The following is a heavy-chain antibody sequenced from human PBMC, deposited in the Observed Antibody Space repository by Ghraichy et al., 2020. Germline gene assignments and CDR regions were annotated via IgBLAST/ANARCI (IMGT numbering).Heavy chain of an antibody. V-gene: IGHV3-11*06. Sequence: VSHISSSSSYTSYADSVQGRFTISRDKAQKSLYLQMNSLRAEDTAVYYCSRGRGGYCSGGSCYSGDYWGQVFLVTVSS. J-gene: IGHJ4*02. CDR3: SRGRGGYCSGGSCYSGDY. CDR2: ISSSSSYT. D-gene: IGHD2-15*01.